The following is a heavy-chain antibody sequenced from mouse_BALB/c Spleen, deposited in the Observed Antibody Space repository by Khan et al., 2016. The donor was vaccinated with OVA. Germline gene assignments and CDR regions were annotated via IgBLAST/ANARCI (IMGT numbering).Heavy chain of an antibody. V-gene: IGHV3-1*02. CDR2: IRYSGST. Sequence: LQQSGPGLVKPSQSLSLTCTVTGYSITSGYGWNWIRQFPGNKLEWMGYIRYSGSTNYNPSLKSRISITRDTSKNQFFLQLNSVTTEDTATYYCARTARIKYWGQGTTLTVSS. CDR3: ARTARIKY. D-gene: IGHD1-2*01. J-gene: IGHJ2*01. CDR1: GYSITSGYG.